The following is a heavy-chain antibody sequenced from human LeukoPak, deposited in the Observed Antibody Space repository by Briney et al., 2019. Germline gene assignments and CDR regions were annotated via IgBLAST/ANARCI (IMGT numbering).Heavy chain of an antibody. Sequence: SSETLSLTCTVSGGSISSYYWSWIRQPPGKGLEWIGYIYYSGSTNYNPSLKSRVTISVDTSKNQFSLKLSSVTAADTAVYYCARSRYSGSYQMDYWGQGTLVTVSS. CDR2: IYYSGST. CDR1: GGSISSYY. J-gene: IGHJ4*02. CDR3: ARSRYSGSYQMDY. D-gene: IGHD1-26*01. V-gene: IGHV4-59*08.